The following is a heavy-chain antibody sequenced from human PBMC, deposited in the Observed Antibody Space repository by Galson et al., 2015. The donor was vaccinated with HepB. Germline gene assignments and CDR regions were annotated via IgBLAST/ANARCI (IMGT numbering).Heavy chain of an antibody. CDR3: AKDLNTIFGVATPPSY. J-gene: IGHJ4*02. Sequence: SLRLSCAASGFTFDDYAMHWVRQAPGKGLEWVSGISWNSGSIGYADSVKGRFTISRDNAKNSLYLQMNSLRAEDTALYYCAKDLNTIFGVATPPSYWGQGTLVTVSS. D-gene: IGHD3-3*01. V-gene: IGHV3-9*01. CDR2: ISWNSGSI. CDR1: GFTFDDYA.